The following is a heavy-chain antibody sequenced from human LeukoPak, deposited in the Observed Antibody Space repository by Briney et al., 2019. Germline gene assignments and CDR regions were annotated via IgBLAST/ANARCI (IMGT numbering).Heavy chain of an antibody. CDR3: AREGSGSRPLDY. J-gene: IGHJ4*02. Sequence: SQTLSLTCTVSGGSISSYYWSWIRQPAGKGLEWIGRIYTSGSTNYNPSLKSRVTMSVDTSMNQFSLKLSSVTAADTAVYYCAREGSGSRPLDYWGQGTLVTVSS. V-gene: IGHV4-4*07. D-gene: IGHD2-15*01. CDR2: IYTSGST. CDR1: GGSISSYY.